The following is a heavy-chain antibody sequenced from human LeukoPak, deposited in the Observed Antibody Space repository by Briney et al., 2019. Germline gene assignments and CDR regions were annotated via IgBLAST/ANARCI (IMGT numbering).Heavy chain of an antibody. V-gene: IGHV3-30*03. J-gene: IGHJ4*02. CDR1: GFTFSTYG. CDR3: ARDPYDILTGPFDY. D-gene: IGHD3-9*01. CDR2: ISTDGSNK. Sequence: GGSLRLSCAASGFTFSTYGMHWVRQAPGKGLEWVAVISTDGSNKYYTDSVKGRFTISRDNSKNTLYLQMNSLRAEDTAVYYCARDPYDILTGPFDYWGQGTLVTVSS.